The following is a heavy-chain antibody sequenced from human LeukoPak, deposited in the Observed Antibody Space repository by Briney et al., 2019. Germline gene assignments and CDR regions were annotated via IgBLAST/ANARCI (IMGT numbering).Heavy chain of an antibody. J-gene: IGHJ4*02. V-gene: IGHV1-18*04. CDR2: ISAYNGNT. CDR3: ARETSLYYDSWSGYSLPDY. Sequence: GASVKVSCKASGYTFTGYYMHWVRQAPGQGLEWMGWISAYNGNTNYAQKLQGRVTMTTDTSTSTAYMELRSLRSDDTAVYYCARETSLYYDSWSGYSLPDYWGQGTLVTVSS. D-gene: IGHD3-3*01. CDR1: GYTFTGYY.